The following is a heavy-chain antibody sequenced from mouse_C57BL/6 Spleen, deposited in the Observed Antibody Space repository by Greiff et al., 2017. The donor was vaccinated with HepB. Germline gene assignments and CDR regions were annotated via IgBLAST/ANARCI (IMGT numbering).Heavy chain of an antibody. CDR1: GFTFSCYT. J-gene: IGHJ2*01. Sequence: EVQGVESGGGLVKPGGSLKLSCAASGFTFSCYTMSWVRQTPGKRLEWVATISGGGGNTYYPDSVKGRFTISRDNAKNTLYLQMSSLRSEDTALYYCARHVYYGSSVDYWGQGTTLTVSS. D-gene: IGHD1-1*01. V-gene: IGHV5-9*01. CDR2: ISGGGGNT. CDR3: ARHVYYGSSVDY.